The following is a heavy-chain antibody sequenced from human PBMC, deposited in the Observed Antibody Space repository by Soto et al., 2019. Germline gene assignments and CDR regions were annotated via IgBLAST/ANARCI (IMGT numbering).Heavy chain of an antibody. Sequence: PGGSLRLSCAASGFTFSDYSMNWVRQSPGKGLEWVSSISSRSDYIYYADSVKGRFTISRDNAKNSLYLQMNSLRAEDTAVYYCARDRSSGWSPLDAFDIWGQGTMVTVSS. CDR2: ISSRSDYI. CDR1: GFTFSDYS. V-gene: IGHV3-21*01. CDR3: ARDRSSGWSPLDAFDI. J-gene: IGHJ3*02. D-gene: IGHD6-19*01.